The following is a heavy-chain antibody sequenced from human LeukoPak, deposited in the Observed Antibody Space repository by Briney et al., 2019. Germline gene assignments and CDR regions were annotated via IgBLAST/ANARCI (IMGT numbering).Heavy chain of an antibody. D-gene: IGHD5-24*01. CDR3: ASERWSRRSYFDF. Sequence: SETLCLTCAVSGGSVDSSNYYWAWIGQPPGKGLEWIGTIFTTASTFSSPPLTSRATRSVDTSMTPFSLKLSSVTAADTAVYFCASERWSRRSYFDFWGQGILVTVSS. J-gene: IGHJ4*02. CDR2: IFTTAST. V-gene: IGHV4-39*07. CDR1: GGSVDSSNYY.